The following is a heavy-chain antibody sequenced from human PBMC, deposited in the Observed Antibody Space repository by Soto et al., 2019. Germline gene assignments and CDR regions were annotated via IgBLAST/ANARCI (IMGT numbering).Heavy chain of an antibody. D-gene: IGHD2-21*02. V-gene: IGHV1-69*13. CDR2: IIPIFGTA. CDR3: ARAFVTANPTYYYGMDV. CDR1: GGTFSSYA. J-gene: IGHJ6*04. Sequence: ASVKVSCKASGGTFSSYAISWVRQAPGQGLEWMGGIIPIFGTANYAQKFQGRVTITADESTSTAYMELSSLRSEDTAVYYCARAFVTANPTYYYGMDVWGKGTTVTVSS.